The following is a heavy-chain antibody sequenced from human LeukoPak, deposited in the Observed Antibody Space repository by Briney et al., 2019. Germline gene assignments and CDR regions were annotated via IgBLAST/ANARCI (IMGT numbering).Heavy chain of an antibody. CDR3: ARVPRAIRYVSDAFDI. D-gene: IGHD5-12*01. V-gene: IGHV4-31*03. CDR1: GGSINSGGYY. J-gene: IGHJ3*02. Sequence: SDTLALTYTVSGGSINSGGYYWSWIRQHPGKVLEWIGYIYYSGSTYYNPSLKSRVTISVDTSKNQFSLKLSSVTAADTTVYYCARVPRAIRYVSDAFDIWGQGTMVTVSS. CDR2: IYYSGST.